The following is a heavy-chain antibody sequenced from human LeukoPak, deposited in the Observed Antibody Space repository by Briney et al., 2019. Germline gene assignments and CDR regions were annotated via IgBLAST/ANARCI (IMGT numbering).Heavy chain of an antibody. V-gene: IGHV3-72*01. CDR2: SRNKANSYIT. J-gene: IGHJ4*02. D-gene: IGHD3-10*01. Sequence: PGGSLRLSCAASGFTFSANKMVGVRKAQGKGLNWVGLSRNKANSYITDYAASVMGRFTISRDDSKNSLYLQINSLKPEDTAVYYCARLFGSGTYYMSDYWGQGTLVTVSS. CDR3: ARLFGSGTYYMSDY. CDR1: GFTFSANK.